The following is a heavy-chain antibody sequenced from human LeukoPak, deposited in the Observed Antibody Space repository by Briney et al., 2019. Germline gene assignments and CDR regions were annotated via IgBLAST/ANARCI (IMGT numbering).Heavy chain of an antibody. CDR2: IYYSGST. Sequence: NPSETLSLTCTVSGGSISSSSYYWGWIRQPPGKGLEWIGSIYYSGSTYYNPSLKSRVTISVDTSKNQFSLKLGFVTAADTAVYYCARVGFESSSWIPDYWGQGTLVTVSS. D-gene: IGHD6-13*01. J-gene: IGHJ4*02. CDR1: GGSISSSSYY. CDR3: ARVGFESSSWIPDY. V-gene: IGHV4-39*07.